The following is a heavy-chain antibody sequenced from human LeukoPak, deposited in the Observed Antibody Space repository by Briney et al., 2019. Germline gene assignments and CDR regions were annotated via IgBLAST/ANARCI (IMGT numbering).Heavy chain of an antibody. V-gene: IGHV3-9*01. D-gene: IGHD1-1*01. CDR3: AIDFLPLRAGTYQGNWFDP. J-gene: IGHJ5*02. CDR2: ISWNSGSI. Sequence: GGSLTLSCAASGYPFYDYAMHWVRQAPGKGLEWVSGISWNSGSIVYADSVKGRFTIPRDNAKNSLSLKMNSLRAEYTTADYCAIDFLPLRAGTYQGNWFDPWGQGTLVTVSS. CDR1: GYPFYDYA.